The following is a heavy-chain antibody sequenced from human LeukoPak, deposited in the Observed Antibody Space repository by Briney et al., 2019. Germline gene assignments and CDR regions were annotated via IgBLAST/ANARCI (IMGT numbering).Heavy chain of an antibody. D-gene: IGHD3-22*01. J-gene: IGHJ4*02. Sequence: ASVKVSCKASGYTFTSYYMHWVRQAPGQGLEWMGIINPSGGSTSYAQKFQGRVTMTRDTSTSTVYMELSSLRSEDTAVYYCARDAANYYDSSGYYHYGGAYWSQGTLVTVSS. CDR1: GYTFTSYY. CDR2: INPSGGST. V-gene: IGHV1-46*01. CDR3: ARDAANYYDSSGYYHYGGAY.